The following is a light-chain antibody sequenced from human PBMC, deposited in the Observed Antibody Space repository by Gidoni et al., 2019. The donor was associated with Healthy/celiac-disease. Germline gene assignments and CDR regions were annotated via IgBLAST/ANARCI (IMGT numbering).Light chain of an antibody. J-gene: IGKJ1*01. CDR3: QQGA. CDR2: GAS. CDR1: QSVSSTY. Sequence: EIVLTQSPGTLSLSPGERATLSGRASQSVSSTYLAWYQQKPGQAPRRLIYGASSRVTGVPDRFSGSGSGTDFTLTISRLEPEDFAVYYCQQGAFGQGTKVEMK. V-gene: IGKV3-20*01.